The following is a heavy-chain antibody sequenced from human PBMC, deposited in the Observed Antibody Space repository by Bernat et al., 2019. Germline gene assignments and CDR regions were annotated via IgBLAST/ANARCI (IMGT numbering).Heavy chain of an antibody. D-gene: IGHD6-19*01. CDR2: ISGSGGST. J-gene: IGHJ4*02. CDR1: GFTFSSYA. V-gene: IGHV3-23*01. Sequence: EVQLLESGGGLVQPGGSLRLSCAASGFTFSSYAMSWVRQAPGKGLEWVSAISGSGGSTYYADSVKGRFTISRDNSKNTLYLQMNSLRPEDTAVYYCVKEGRSGWYYFEYWGQGNLVTVSS. CDR3: VKEGRSGWYYFEY.